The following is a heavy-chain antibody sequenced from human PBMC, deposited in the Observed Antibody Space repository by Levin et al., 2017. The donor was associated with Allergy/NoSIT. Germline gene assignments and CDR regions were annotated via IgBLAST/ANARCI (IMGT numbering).Heavy chain of an antibody. J-gene: IGHJ4*02. CDR2: VSGSGDST. CDR1: GFTFRSYA. Sequence: AGGSLRLSCAASGFTFRSYAINWVRQAPGKGLEWVSTVSGSGDSTYYADPVKGRFTISRDNSKNTLYLQMNSLRAEDTAVYYCAKAGRYSFDSWGQGTLVTVSS. V-gene: IGHV3-23*01. CDR3: AKAGRYSFDS.